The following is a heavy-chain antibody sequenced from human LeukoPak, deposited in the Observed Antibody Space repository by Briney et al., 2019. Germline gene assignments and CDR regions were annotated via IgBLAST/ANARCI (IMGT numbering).Heavy chain of an antibody. CDR1: GGSLSNYY. D-gene: IGHD4-23*01. V-gene: IGHV4-59*01. Sequence: SETLSLTCSVSGGSLSNYYWNWVRQPPGKGLEWIGQIYYSGGTKYNPSLQSRVTISVDTSKTQFSLKLSSVTAADTAVYYCARDPEFDGGHGFDHWGQGTLVTVSS. J-gene: IGHJ4*02. CDR2: IYYSGGT. CDR3: ARDPEFDGGHGFDH.